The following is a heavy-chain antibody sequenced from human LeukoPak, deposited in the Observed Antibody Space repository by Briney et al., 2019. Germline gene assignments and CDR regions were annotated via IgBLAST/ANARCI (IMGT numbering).Heavy chain of an antibody. CDR2: INHSGST. J-gene: IGHJ5*02. V-gene: IGHV4-34*01. D-gene: IGHD3-10*01. CDR1: GGSFSGYY. CDR3: ARTALLWFGETYATFDP. Sequence: SETLSLTCAVYGGSFSGYYWSWIRQPPGKGLEWIGEINHSGSTNYNPSLKSRVTISVDTSKNQFSLKLSSVTAADTAVYYCARTALLWFGETYATFDPWGQGTLVTVSS.